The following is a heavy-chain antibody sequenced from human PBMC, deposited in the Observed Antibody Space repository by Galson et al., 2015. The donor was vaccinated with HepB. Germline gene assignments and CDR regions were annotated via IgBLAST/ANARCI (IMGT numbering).Heavy chain of an antibody. Sequence: SLRLSCAASGFTFSSYSMNWVRQAPGKGLEWVSSISSSSSYIYYADSVKGRFTISRDNAKNSLYLQMNSLRAEDTAVYYCASGQKLNSYYYYGMDVWGQGTTVTVSS. V-gene: IGHV3-21*01. J-gene: IGHJ6*02. CDR3: ASGQKLNSYYYYGMDV. D-gene: IGHD1-7*01. CDR1: GFTFSSYS. CDR2: ISSSSSYI.